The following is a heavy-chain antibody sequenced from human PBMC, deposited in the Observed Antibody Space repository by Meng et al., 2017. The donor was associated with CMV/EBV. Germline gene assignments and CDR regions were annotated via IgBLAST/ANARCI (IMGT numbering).Heavy chain of an antibody. D-gene: IGHD6-13*01. CDR1: GGSSISGDYD. J-gene: IGHJ2*01. CDR3: AREGSSSSYWYFDL. V-gene: IGHV4-30-4*08. CDR2: IYYSGST. Sequence: QVQLQDSRPARVKPSRTLSLTCTGFGGSSISGDYDWSRIRQPPGKGLEWIGYIYYSGSTYYNPSLKSRVTISVDTSKNQFSLKLSSVTAADTAVYYCAREGSSSSYWYFDLWGRGTLVTVSS.